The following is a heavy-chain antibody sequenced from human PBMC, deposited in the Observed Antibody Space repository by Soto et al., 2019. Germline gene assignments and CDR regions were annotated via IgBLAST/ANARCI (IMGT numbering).Heavy chain of an antibody. Sequence: QVQLVQSGAAEEKPGASVKVSCKPPGYAFTGYAIHWVRQAPGQWLEWVGWINAGNGDTKHSQNFQDRVTFTRDTSGSAAYMELRSLRSEDTAVYYCARAILVIDLTRHYHGMDVWGKGTTVSVSS. CDR3: ARAILVIDLTRHYHGMDV. CDR2: INAGNGDT. J-gene: IGHJ6*04. CDR1: GYAFTGYA. D-gene: IGHD3-9*01. V-gene: IGHV1-3*05.